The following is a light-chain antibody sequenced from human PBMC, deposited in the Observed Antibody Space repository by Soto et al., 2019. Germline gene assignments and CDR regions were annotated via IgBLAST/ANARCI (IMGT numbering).Light chain of an antibody. Sequence: DIQMTQSPSTLSASVGDRVTITCRASQSISSWLAWYQQKPEKAPKLLIYDASTLQSGVPSRFSGSGSGTEFILTISSLQPDDFATYYCQQYDIYSRTFGQGTKVEIK. CDR2: DAS. CDR3: QQYDIYSRT. CDR1: QSISSW. J-gene: IGKJ1*01. V-gene: IGKV1-5*01.